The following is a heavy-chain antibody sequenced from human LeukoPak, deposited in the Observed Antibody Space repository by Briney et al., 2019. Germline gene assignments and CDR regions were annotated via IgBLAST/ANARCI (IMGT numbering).Heavy chain of an antibody. J-gene: IGHJ4*02. CDR1: GFTFSSYA. CDR3: AASGSSTNLDY. CDR2: VSGSGAIT. D-gene: IGHD1-26*01. V-gene: IGHV3-23*01. Sequence: GRSLRLSCAASGFTFSSYAIHWVRQAPGKGLEWVSTVSGSGAITYYADSVKGRFSISRDNSKNTLYLQMNSLRAEDTAVYYCAASGSSTNLDYWGQGTLVTVSS.